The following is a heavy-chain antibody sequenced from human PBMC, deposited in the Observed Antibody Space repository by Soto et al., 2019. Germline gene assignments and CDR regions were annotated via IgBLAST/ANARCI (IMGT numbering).Heavy chain of an antibody. D-gene: IGHD6-13*01. CDR3: AKERIAAGTRVTYYYGMDV. Sequence: GGSLRLSCAASGFTFSSYAMSWVRQAPGKGLEWVSAISGSGGSTYYADSVKGRFTISRDNSKNTLYLQMNSLRAEDTAVYYCAKERIAAGTRVTYYYGMDVWGQGTTVTVSS. V-gene: IGHV3-23*01. CDR1: GFTFSSYA. CDR2: ISGSGGST. J-gene: IGHJ6*02.